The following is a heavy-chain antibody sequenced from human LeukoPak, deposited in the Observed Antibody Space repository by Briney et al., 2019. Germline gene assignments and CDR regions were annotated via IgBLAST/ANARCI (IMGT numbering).Heavy chain of an antibody. CDR2: INHSGST. CDR1: GGSFSGYY. D-gene: IGHD6-19*01. V-gene: IGHV4-34*01. Sequence: PSETLSLTCAVYGGSFSGYYWSWIRQPPGKGLEWIGEINHSGSTNYNPSLKSRVTISVDTSKNQFSLKLSSVTAADTAVYYCARGRTDAAVAGNFDYWGQGTLVTVSS. J-gene: IGHJ4*02. CDR3: ARGRTDAAVAGNFDY.